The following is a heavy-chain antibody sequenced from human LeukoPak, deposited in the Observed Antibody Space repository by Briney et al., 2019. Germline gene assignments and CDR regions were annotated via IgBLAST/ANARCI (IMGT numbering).Heavy chain of an antibody. Sequence: GGSLRLSCAASGFTVSSNYMSWVRQAPGKGLEWVSVIYSGGSTYYADSVKGRFTISRDNSKNTLYLRMNSLRAEDTAVYYCARAQVGAAAVDYWGQGTLVTVSS. CDR3: ARAQVGAAAVDY. J-gene: IGHJ4*02. D-gene: IGHD1-26*01. CDR1: GFTVSSNY. CDR2: IYSGGST. V-gene: IGHV3-66*01.